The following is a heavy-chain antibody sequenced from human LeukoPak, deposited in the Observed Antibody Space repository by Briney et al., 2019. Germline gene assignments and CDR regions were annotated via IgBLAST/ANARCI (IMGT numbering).Heavy chain of an antibody. CDR1: GFTFSSYG. CDR2: MSYDGSIK. Sequence: PGRSLRLSCAASGFTFSSYGVHWVRQAPGKGLEWVGVMSYDGSIKYYADSVKGRFTISRDNSKNTLYLQMNSLRAEVTAVYYCAKDYFTTEWGQGTLVTVSS. J-gene: IGHJ4*02. CDR3: AKDYFTTE. V-gene: IGHV3-30*18. D-gene: IGHD2/OR15-2a*01.